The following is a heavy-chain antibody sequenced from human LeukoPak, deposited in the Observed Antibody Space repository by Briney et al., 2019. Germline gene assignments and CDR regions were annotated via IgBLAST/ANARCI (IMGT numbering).Heavy chain of an antibody. CDR1: GYTFTSYD. Sequence: ASVKVSCKASGYTFTSYDINWVRQATGQGLEWMGWMNPNSGNTGYAQKFQGRVTMTRNTSISTAYMELSSLRSEDTAVYYCARVSCSSTSCYYIRYYFDYWGQGTLVTVSS. J-gene: IGHJ4*02. D-gene: IGHD2-2*01. V-gene: IGHV1-8*01. CDR3: ARVSCSSTSCYYIRYYFDY. CDR2: MNPNSGNT.